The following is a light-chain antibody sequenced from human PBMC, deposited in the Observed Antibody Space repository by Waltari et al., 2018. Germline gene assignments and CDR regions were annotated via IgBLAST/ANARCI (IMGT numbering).Light chain of an antibody. V-gene: IGKV3-20*01. Sequence: EIVLTQSPGTLSLSPGARATLSCRASQSVSSSYLAWYQQKPGQAPRLLIYGASSRTTGIPDRFSGSGSGTDFTLTISRLEPEDFAVYYCQQFFFGGGTKVEIK. CDR1: QSVSSSY. CDR3: QQFF. J-gene: IGKJ4*01. CDR2: GAS.